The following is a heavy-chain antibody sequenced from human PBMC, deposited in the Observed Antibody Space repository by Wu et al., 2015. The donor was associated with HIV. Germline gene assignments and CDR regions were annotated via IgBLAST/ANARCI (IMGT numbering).Heavy chain of an antibody. J-gene: IGHJ4*02. CDR2: IRPDSGAT. CDR1: GGTFSSYA. D-gene: IGHD1-26*01. V-gene: IGHV1-2*02. CDR3: VTEDRVGPSD. Sequence: QLVQSGAEVKKPGASVKVSCKASGGTFSSYAISWVRQAPGQGLEWMGWIRPDSGATHYAEKFQDRVTMTRDASISTAYMELNWLTFDDTAVYYCVTEDRVGPSDWGQGTRVTVSS.